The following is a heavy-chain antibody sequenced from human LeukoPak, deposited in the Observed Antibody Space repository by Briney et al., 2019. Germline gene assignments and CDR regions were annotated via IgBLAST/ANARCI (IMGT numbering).Heavy chain of an antibody. CDR3: AKDKRGIAAAGVDY. Sequence: PGGSLRLSCAASRFTFDDYAMHWVRQAPGKGLEWVSGISWNSGSIGYADSVKGRFTISRDNAKNSLYLQMNSLRAEDTALYYCAKDKRGIAAAGVDYWGQGTLVTVSS. D-gene: IGHD6-13*01. J-gene: IGHJ4*02. CDR2: ISWNSGSI. V-gene: IGHV3-9*01. CDR1: RFTFDDYA.